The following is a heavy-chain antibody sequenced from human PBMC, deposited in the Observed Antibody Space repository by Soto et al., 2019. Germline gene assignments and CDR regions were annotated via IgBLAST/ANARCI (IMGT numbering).Heavy chain of an antibody. Sequence: GDSLKISCQACVYSFASYWIAWVRGISAKGLEWVGIIYPRESDTRYSPSLQGQVTISAAKSNSTAYVQWSSLKPSDTAMYYCARRGATMVRRTHSGMNVWGQGTTVTAP. V-gene: IGHV5-51*01. CDR1: VYSFASYW. CDR3: ARRGATMVRRTHSGMNV. D-gene: IGHD3-10*01. J-gene: IGHJ6*02. CDR2: IYPRESDT.